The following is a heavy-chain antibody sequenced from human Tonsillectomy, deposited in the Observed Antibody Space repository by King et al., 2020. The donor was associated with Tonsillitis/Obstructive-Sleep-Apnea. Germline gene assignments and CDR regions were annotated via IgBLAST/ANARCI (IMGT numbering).Heavy chain of an antibody. CDR3: ARALRFDWYFDL. V-gene: IGHV4-61*01. J-gene: IGHJ2*01. CDR1: GGSVSSGSYY. D-gene: IGHD3-3*01. Sequence: QLQESGPGLVKPSETLSLTCTVSGGSVSSGSYYWSWIRQPPGKGLEWIGYIYYSGSTNYNPSLNSRVTISVDTSKNQFSLKLSSVTAADTAVYYCARALRFDWYFDLWGRGTLVTVSS. CDR2: IYYSGST.